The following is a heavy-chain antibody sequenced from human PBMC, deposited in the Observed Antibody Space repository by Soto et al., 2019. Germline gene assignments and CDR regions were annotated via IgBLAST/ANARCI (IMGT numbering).Heavy chain of an antibody. D-gene: IGHD1-26*01. CDR3: AKDRYSGTYPTDFDY. J-gene: IGHJ4*02. Sequence: QVQLVQSGGGVVQPGRSLRLSCAGSGFTFSSYGIHWVRQAPGKGLEWVALISYDGGNEKYTESVKDRFTISRDDSHNVAYLQMSSLRTEDTAMYYCAKDRYSGTYPTDFDYWGQGSLVNVSS. CDR1: GFTFSSYG. CDR2: ISYDGGNE. V-gene: IGHV3-30*18.